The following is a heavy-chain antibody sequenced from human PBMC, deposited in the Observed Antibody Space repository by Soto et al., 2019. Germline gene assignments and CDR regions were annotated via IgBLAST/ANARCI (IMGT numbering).Heavy chain of an antibody. CDR3: AGPRFTKQWLDSFDY. CDR1: GYTFTSYG. J-gene: IGHJ4*02. Sequence: QVQLVQSGAEVKKPGASVKVSCKASGYTFTSYGISWVRQAPGQGLEWMGWISAYNGNTNYAQKLQGRVTMTTDTSTSTAYMELRSLRSDDTAVYYCAGPRFTKQWLDSFDYWGQGTLVTVSS. CDR2: ISAYNGNT. V-gene: IGHV1-18*01. D-gene: IGHD6-19*01.